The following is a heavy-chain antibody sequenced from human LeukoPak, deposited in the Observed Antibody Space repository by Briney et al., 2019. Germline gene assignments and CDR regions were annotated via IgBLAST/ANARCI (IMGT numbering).Heavy chain of an antibody. CDR2: INNVGDSS. D-gene: IGHD3-10*01. Sequence: GGSLRLSCAASAFTFSSYAMSWVRQAPGKGLEWVSAINNVGDSSYYADSVKGRFTISRDNSKNTLYLQVNSLRAEDTAVYYCAKGGSYYTSSWFDPWGQGTLVTVSS. J-gene: IGHJ5*02. V-gene: IGHV3-23*01. CDR1: AFTFSSYA. CDR3: AKGGSYYTSSWFDP.